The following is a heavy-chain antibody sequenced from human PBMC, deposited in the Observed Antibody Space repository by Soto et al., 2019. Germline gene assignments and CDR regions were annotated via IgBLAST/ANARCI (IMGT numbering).Heavy chain of an antibody. CDR1: GSTFNSII. Sequence: GGSLRLSCAVSGSTFNSIIINWVRQAPGKGLEWVSYISPSSDTKYYADSVKGRFTISRDSAKKTVYLQMNSLRAEDTAVYFCARELRDSHIHFDHWGQGTRVTAPQ. CDR2: ISPSSDTK. J-gene: IGHJ5*02. D-gene: IGHD2-21*02. V-gene: IGHV3-48*01. CDR3: ARELRDSHIHFDH.